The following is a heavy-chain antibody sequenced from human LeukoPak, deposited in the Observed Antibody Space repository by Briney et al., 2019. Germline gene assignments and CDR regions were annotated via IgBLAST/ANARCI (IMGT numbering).Heavy chain of an antibody. J-gene: IGHJ6*02. Sequence: GGSLRLSCSASGFTFSNYAMSWVRQAPGKGLEWVSVIYSGGSTYYADSVKGRFTISRDNSKNTLYLQMNSLRAEDTAVYYCARGSDYYYGMDVWGQGTTVTVSS. CDR2: IYSGGST. CDR3: ARGSDYYYGMDV. CDR1: GFTFSNYA. V-gene: IGHV3-53*01.